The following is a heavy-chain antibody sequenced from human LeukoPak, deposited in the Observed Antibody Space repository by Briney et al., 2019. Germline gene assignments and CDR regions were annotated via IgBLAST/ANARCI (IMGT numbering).Heavy chain of an antibody. J-gene: IGHJ4*02. CDR3: ARENYYDSSGYYSD. CDR1: GFTSSSYW. V-gene: IGHV3-74*01. D-gene: IGHD3-22*01. Sequence: GGSLRLSCAASGFTSSSYWMHWVRQAPGKGLMWVSRINSDGSSTSYADSVKGRFTISRDNAKNTLYLQMNSLRAEDMAVYYCARENYYDSSGYYSDWGQGTLVTVSS. CDR2: INSDGSST.